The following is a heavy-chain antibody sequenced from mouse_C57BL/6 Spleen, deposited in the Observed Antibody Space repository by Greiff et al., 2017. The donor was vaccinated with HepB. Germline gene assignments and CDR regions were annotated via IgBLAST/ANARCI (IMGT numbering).Heavy chain of an antibody. D-gene: IGHD3-1*01. Sequence: QVQLQQSGPGLVAPSQSLSITCTVPGFSLTSYGVHWVRQPPGEGVEVLVVIWGDGSTTYNSALKSRLSISKDNSKSQVFLKMNSLRTDDTAMYYCGRYGHRDPYAMGYWGEGASVTVS. V-gene: IGHV2-6*03. CDR3: GRYGHRDPYAMGY. CDR2: IWGDGST. CDR1: GFSLTSYG. J-gene: IGHJ4*01.